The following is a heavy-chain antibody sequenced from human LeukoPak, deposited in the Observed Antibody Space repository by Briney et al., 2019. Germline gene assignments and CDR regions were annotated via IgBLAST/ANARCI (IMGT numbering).Heavy chain of an antibody. CDR2: IYHSEST. J-gene: IGHJ5*02. CDR3: ARRRYMIAQRGGFDP. D-gene: IGHD3-22*01. Sequence: SETLSLTCTVSGGSISSSSYYWGWVRQPPGTGLEWVGSIYHSESTYYNPSLKSRVTISVDTSKNQFSLKLSSVTAADTAVYYCARRRYMIAQRGGFDPWGQGTLVSDSS. CDR1: GGSISSSSYY. V-gene: IGHV4-39*07.